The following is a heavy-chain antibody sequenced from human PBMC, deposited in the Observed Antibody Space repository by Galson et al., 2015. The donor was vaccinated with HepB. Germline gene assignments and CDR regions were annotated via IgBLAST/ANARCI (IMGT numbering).Heavy chain of an antibody. V-gene: IGHV3-53*01. Sequence: SLRLSCAASGFIVSDSYMSWVRQAPGKGPEWVSVIYSGGTTYYADSVKGRFTISRDKSKNTLYLQMNSLRVEDTAMYYCARLSVSRSNWFDPWGQGTLVTVSS. CDR1: GFIVSDSY. CDR3: ARLSVSRSNWFDP. CDR2: IYSGGTT. J-gene: IGHJ5*02. D-gene: IGHD2-8*01.